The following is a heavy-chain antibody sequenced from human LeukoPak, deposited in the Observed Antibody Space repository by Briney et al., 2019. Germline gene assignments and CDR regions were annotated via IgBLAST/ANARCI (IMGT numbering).Heavy chain of an antibody. CDR1: GFTFSSYS. D-gene: IGHD3-22*01. CDR2: ISTSSNTI. Sequence: PGGSLRLSCAASGFTFSSYSMNWVRQAPGKGLEWISYISTSSNTIYYADSVKGRFTISRDNAKNSLYLQMNSLRAEDTAVYYCARDRYDSSGYWRYYFDYWGQGTLVSVSS. J-gene: IGHJ4*02. CDR3: ARDRYDSSGYWRYYFDY. V-gene: IGHV3-48*01.